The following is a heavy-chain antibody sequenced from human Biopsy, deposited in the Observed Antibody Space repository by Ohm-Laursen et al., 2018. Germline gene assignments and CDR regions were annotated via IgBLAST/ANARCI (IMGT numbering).Heavy chain of an antibody. CDR1: GGSINSYY. D-gene: IGHD3-22*01. Sequence: SETLSLTCTVSGGSINSYYWTWIRQPPGKGLEWIGYVYYTGSTDYNPSLQSRVTISVDTSKNHFSLRLRSVTPADTAIYYCARDRGYYSDRTVPGYFDLWGRGTLVTVSS. J-gene: IGHJ2*01. CDR2: VYYTGST. CDR3: ARDRGYYSDRTVPGYFDL. V-gene: IGHV4-59*01.